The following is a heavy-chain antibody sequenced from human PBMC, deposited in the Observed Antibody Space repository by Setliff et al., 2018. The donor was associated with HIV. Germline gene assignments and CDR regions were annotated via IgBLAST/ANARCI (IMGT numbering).Heavy chain of an antibody. V-gene: IGHV4-34*01. CDR1: RGSFSHYY. CDR3: ARVRFSFNNVRCFDL. Sequence: SETLSLTCAVYRGSFSHYYWTWIRQSPGKGLEWIAEINQERTTFYNPSLKSRLIMSLDTSRNEVSLRLNSVTAADTATYFWARVRFSFNNVRCFDLWGPGTRVTVSS. D-gene: IGHD1-20*01. CDR2: INQERTT. J-gene: IGHJ2*01.